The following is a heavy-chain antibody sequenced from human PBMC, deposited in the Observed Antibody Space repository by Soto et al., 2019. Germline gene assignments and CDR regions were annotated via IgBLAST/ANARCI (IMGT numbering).Heavy chain of an antibody. D-gene: IGHD3-22*01. Sequence: PGGSLRLSCAASGFTFSSYWMHWVRQVPGKGLVWVSRINSDGSSTSYADSVKGRFTISRDNAKNTLYLQMNSLRAEDTAVYYCGRSTYYDSSGYYPIDAFDIWGQGTMVTVSS. CDR2: INSDGSST. J-gene: IGHJ3*02. CDR1: GFTFSSYW. V-gene: IGHV3-74*01. CDR3: GRSTYYDSSGYYPIDAFDI.